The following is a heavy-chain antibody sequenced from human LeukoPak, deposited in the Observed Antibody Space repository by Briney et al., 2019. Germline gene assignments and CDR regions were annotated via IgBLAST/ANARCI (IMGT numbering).Heavy chain of an antibody. CDR3: XXXXXXXXXDLGLILDAFDI. V-gene: IGHV3-30*04. CDR2: ISYDGSNT. CDR1: GFTFSNYG. J-gene: IGHJ3*02. Sequence: GGSLRLSCAASGFTFSNYGIHWVRQAPGKGLEWVALISYDGSNTWYADSVKGRFTISRDNSKNTLYLQMSSLRAEDTAVYYXXXXXXXXXXDLGLILDAFDIWGQGTMVTVSS. D-gene: IGHD3-16*01.